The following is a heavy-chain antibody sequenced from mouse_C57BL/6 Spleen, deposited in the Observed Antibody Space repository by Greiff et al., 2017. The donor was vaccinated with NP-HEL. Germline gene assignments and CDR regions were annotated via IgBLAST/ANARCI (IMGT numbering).Heavy chain of an antibody. CDR3: ARTYYSNYSYAMDY. CDR1: GYTFTSSW. D-gene: IGHD2-5*01. Sequence: QVQLQQPGAALVRPGTSVKLSFTASGYTFTSSWMHWVKQRPGQGLDWIGVIDPSDSYTNYNQKFKGKATLTVDTSSSTAYMQLSSLTSEDSAVYYCARTYYSNYSYAMDYWGQGTSVTVSS. V-gene: IGHV1-59*01. J-gene: IGHJ4*01. CDR2: IDPSDSYT.